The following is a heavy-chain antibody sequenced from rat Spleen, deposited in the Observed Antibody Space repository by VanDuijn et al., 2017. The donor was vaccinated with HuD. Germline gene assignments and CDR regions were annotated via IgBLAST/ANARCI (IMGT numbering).Heavy chain of an antibody. J-gene: IGHJ2*01. Sequence: EVQLVESGGGLVQPGRSLKFSCAASGFSFGDYAMAWVRQAPTKGLEWVASISTGGGNTYYRDSVKGRFTISRDNAKNTQYLQMDSLRSEDTATYYCARFRSSIAAIGDYWGQGVMVTVSS. D-gene: IGHD1-2*01. CDR2: ISTGGGNT. CDR1: GFSFGDYA. CDR3: ARFRSSIAAIGDY. V-gene: IGHV5S13*01.